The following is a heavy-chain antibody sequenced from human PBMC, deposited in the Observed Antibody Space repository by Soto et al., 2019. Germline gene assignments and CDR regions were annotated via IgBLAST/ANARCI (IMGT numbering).Heavy chain of an antibody. J-gene: IGHJ4*02. V-gene: IGHV4-59*05. CDR2: SYYSVST. CDR3: ARQGEDGYGSCWYGSIES. CDR1: GGSISSYY. D-gene: IGHD6-13*01. Sequence: SEPRSLTCTVSGGSISSYYWSWIRQPAGKRLQRIRRSYYSVSTYYNPSLKSRVTTYVDTSKQQFALKVRCVTAADTAVYYCARQGEDGYGSCWYGSIESLGKGRLVNNSS.